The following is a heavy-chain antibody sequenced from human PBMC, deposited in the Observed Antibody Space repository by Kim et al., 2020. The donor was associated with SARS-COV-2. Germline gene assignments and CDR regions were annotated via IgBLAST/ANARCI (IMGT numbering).Heavy chain of an antibody. Sequence: ASVKVSCKASGYTFTGYYMHWVRQAPGQGLEWMGRINPNSGGTNYAQKFQGRVTMTRDTSISTAYMELSRLRSDDTAVYYCARVPIVRGVPPMDVWGQGTTVTVSS. CDR1: GYTFTGYY. CDR3: ARVPIVRGVPPMDV. V-gene: IGHV1-2*06. CDR2: INPNSGGT. J-gene: IGHJ6*02. D-gene: IGHD3-10*01.